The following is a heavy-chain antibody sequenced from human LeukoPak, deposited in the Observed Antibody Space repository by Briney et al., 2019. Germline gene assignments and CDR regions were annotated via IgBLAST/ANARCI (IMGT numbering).Heavy chain of an antibody. CDR1: GGTFNNYA. CDR3: ARDLRPVYDILTGYGDQ. CDR2: LIPTFGKP. D-gene: IGHD3-9*01. Sequence: SVKVSCKASGGTFNNYAVIWVRQAPGLGLEWVGGLIPTFGKPNYAQKLQGRVTMTTDTSTSTAYMELRSLRSDDTAVYYCARDLRPVYDILTGYGDQWGQGTLVTVSS. V-gene: IGHV1-69*05. J-gene: IGHJ4*02.